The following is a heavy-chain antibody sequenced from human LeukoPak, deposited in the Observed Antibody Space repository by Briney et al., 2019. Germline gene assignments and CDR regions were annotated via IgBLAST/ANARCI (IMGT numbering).Heavy chain of an antibody. CDR2: INSDGSST. CDR1: GFTFSSYW. J-gene: IGHJ4*02. V-gene: IGHV3-74*01. Sequence: GGSLRLSCAASGFTFSSYWMHWVRQAPGKGLVWVSRINSDGSSTSYADSVKGRFTISRDNAKNTLYLQMNSLRAEDTAVYYCARDKNWDYGDYFFDYWGQGTLVTVSS. CDR3: ARDKNWDYGDYFFDY. D-gene: IGHD4-17*01.